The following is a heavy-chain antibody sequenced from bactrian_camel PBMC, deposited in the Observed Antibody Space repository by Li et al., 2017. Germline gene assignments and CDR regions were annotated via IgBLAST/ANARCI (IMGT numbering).Heavy chain of an antibody. J-gene: IGHJ7*01. CDR1: RYTVRLNC. Sequence: HVQLVESGGGSVQAGGSLRLSCAASRYTVRLNCMGWFRQAPGKEREGVAALDRDGKISYAESVKGRFTVSRDNTRNILYLQMNSLKPEDTAMYYCAAICGTVVAGLTKLQMDFWGKGTQVTVS. D-gene: IGHD6*01. CDR2: LDRDGKI. V-gene: IGHV3S53*01.